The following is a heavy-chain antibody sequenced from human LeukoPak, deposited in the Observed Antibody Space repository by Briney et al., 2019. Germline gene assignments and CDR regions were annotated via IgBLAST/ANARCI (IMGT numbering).Heavy chain of an antibody. V-gene: IGHV4-34*01. CDR3: ATGSGWYPLGY. CDR1: GGSISSYY. Sequence: SETLSLTCTVSGGSISSYYWSWIRQPPGKGLEWIGEINHSGSTNYNPSLKSRVTISVDTSKNQFSLELSSVTAADTAVYYCATGSGWYPLGYWGQGTLVTVSS. CDR2: INHSGST. D-gene: IGHD6-19*01. J-gene: IGHJ4*02.